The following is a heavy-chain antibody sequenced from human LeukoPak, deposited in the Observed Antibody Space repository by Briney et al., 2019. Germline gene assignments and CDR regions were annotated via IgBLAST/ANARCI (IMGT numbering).Heavy chain of an antibody. Sequence: SQTLSLTCTVSGGSINSDYYWSWFRQSPGKGLEWIAYIYYSGSTYYNPSLKSRVTISVDTSKNQFSLKLSSVTAADTAVYYCARGSVAAEFNWFDPWGQGTLVTVSS. D-gene: IGHD6-19*01. J-gene: IGHJ5*02. CDR1: GGSINSDYY. CDR2: IYYSGST. CDR3: ARGSVAAEFNWFDP. V-gene: IGHV4-30-4*01.